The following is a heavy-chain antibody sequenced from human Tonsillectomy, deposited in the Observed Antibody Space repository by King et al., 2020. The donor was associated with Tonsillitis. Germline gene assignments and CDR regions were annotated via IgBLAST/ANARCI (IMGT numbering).Heavy chain of an antibody. CDR3: ARDPPSIVGASPY. CDR1: GFTFSSYG. D-gene: IGHD1-26*01. J-gene: IGHJ4*02. V-gene: IGHV3-33*08. CDR2: IWYEGSNK. Sequence: VQLVESGGGVVQPGRSLRLSCAASGFTFSSYGMHWARQAPGKGLGWVAVIWYEGSNKYYADSVKGRFPISRDTSKNTLYLQMHSLRAEETAVYYCARDPPSIVGASPYWGQGTLVTVSS.